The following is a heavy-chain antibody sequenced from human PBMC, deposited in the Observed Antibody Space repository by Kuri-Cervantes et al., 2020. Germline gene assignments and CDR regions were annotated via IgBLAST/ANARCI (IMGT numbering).Heavy chain of an antibody. CDR2: IWYDGSNK. V-gene: IGHV3-33*08. Sequence: LSLTCAASAFTFSSYGMHWVRQAPGKGLERVAVIWYDGSNKYYADSVKGRFTISRDNSKNTLYLQMNSLRAEDTAVYYCASDMYYYDSSGYLVWGRDDYWGQGTLVTVSS. CDR3: ASDMYYYDSSGYLVWGRDDY. CDR1: AFTFSSYG. D-gene: IGHD3-22*01. J-gene: IGHJ4*02.